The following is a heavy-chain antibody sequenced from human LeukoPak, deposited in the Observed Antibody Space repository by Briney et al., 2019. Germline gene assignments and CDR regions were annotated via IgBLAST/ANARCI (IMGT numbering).Heavy chain of an antibody. CDR2: INPNSWGT. CDR3: AREGLGELTLDY. CDR1: GGTFSSYA. Sequence: ASVKVSCKASGGTFSSYAISWVRQAPGQGLEWMGWINPNSWGTNYAQKLQGRVTMTTDTSTNTAYMEMRSLRSDATAVYYCAREGLGELTLDYWGQGTLVTVSS. J-gene: IGHJ4*02. D-gene: IGHD3-16*01. V-gene: IGHV1-18*01.